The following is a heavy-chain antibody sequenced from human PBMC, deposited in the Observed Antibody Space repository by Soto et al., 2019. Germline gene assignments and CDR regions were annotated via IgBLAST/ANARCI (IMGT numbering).Heavy chain of an antibody. D-gene: IGHD3-10*01. V-gene: IGHV4-31*03. Sequence: QVQLQESGPGLVKASETLSLTCSVTGGSINSGGQYWSWIRQHPGQGLEYIGYIYYIGSTYYNPSLNSRATTSIDTSKNQFSLKLTSVTAADTAVYYCASEVFASGTGRFDPWGQGTLVTVSS. J-gene: IGHJ5*02. CDR2: IYYIGST. CDR1: GGSINSGGQY. CDR3: ASEVFASGTGRFDP.